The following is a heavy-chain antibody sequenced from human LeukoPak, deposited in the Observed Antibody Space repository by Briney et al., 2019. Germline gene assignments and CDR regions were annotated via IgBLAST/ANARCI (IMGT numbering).Heavy chain of an antibody. CDR1: GGSISSSHW. J-gene: IGHJ4*02. CDR3: ARGLVIAVTGWGQWEPPPAGHDS. CDR2: IYHSGIT. D-gene: IGHD6-19*01. Sequence: PSETLSLTCAVSGGSISSSHWWSWVRQPPGKGLEWIADIYHSGITNYNPSLKSRVTISIDKSKNQFSLKLSSMTAADTAVYYCARGLVIAVTGWGQWEPPPAGHDSWGQGTLVTVSS. V-gene: IGHV4-4*02.